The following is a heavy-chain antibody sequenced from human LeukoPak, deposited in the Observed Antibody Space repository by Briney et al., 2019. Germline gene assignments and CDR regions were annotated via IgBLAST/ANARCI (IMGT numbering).Heavy chain of an antibody. CDR2: IYPGDSDT. J-gene: IGHJ4*02. V-gene: IGHV5-51*01. CDR1: GYSFTSYW. D-gene: IGHD3-22*01. Sequence: VESLKISCKGSGYSFTSYWIVWVRQMPGKGLEYMGIIYPGDSDTTYSPSFQGQVTISADKSISTAYLQWSSLKASDTAMYYCARSSSGYYSYWGQGTLVTVSS. CDR3: ARSSSGYYSY.